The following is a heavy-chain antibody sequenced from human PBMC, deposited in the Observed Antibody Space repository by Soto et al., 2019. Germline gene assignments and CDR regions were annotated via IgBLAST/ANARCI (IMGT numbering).Heavy chain of an antibody. J-gene: IGHJ4*02. CDR1: GYTFTNSW. D-gene: IGHD3-16*01. V-gene: IGHV5-51*01. CDR3: ARHPSAYYDYSEYYYRFDF. Sequence: GESLKISCKVSGYTFTNSWIGWVRQVPGRGLEYMGITFPGDSDTRYSPSFQGQVTISADNSISTAYLQLNSLKSSDTALYFCARHPSAYYDYSEYYYRFDFWGQGTQVTVSS. CDR2: TFPGDSDT.